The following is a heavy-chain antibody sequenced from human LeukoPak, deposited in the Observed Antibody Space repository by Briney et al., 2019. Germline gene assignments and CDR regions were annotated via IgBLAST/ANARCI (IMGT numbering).Heavy chain of an antibody. Sequence: GGSLRLSCAASGFTFSTFAMIWVRQPPGKGLEWVSSIFPSGGEIHYADSVRGRFTISRDNSKSTLYLQMNSLRAEDTAVYYCAKEGLYSSGWRYYFDYWGQGTLITVSS. CDR1: GFTFSTFA. J-gene: IGHJ4*02. D-gene: IGHD6-19*01. CDR2: IFPSGGEI. CDR3: AKEGLYSSGWRYYFDY. V-gene: IGHV3-23*01.